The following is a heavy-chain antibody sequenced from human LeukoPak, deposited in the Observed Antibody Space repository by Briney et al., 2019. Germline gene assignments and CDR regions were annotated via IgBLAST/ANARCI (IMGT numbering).Heavy chain of an antibody. V-gene: IGHV1-46*01. CDR2: SNPSCGST. CDR3: ARFGGNSGAPGY. D-gene: IGHD4-23*01. CDR1: GYTFTSYY. J-gene: IGHJ4*02. Sequence: GASVKVSCKASGYTFTSYYMHWVRQAPGQGLEWMGISNPSCGSTSYAQKFQGRVTMTRDTSTSPVYMELSSPRSEHTAVYYCARFGGNSGAPGYWGQGTLVTVSS.